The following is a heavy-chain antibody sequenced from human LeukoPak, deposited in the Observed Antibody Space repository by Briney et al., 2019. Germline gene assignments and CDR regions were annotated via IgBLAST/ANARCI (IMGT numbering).Heavy chain of an antibody. J-gene: IGHJ4*02. CDR3: ARDTFQPGLIDS. V-gene: IGHV3-21*05. CDR2: INDESSDI. CDR1: GFTFSLYA. Sequence: GRSLRLSCAASGFTFSLYAMNWVRQAPGKGLEWVSYINDESSDIHYAGSVRGRFTISRDDARQTLYLQVSSLRVEDTAVYYCARDTFQPGLIDSWGQGTLVTVSS. D-gene: IGHD2-2*01.